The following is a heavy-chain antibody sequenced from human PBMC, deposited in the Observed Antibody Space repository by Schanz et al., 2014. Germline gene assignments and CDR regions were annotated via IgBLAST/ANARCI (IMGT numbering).Heavy chain of an antibody. J-gene: IGHJ4*02. D-gene: IGHD1-1*01. CDR1: GFTFRSYG. Sequence: VQLVESGGGVVQPGRSLRLSCAASGFTFRSYGMHWVRQAPGKGLEWVSGISGSGGSTYDADSVKGRFTISRDNSKNTLYLQMNGLRAEDTAVFYCARDGAELYYFDDWGQGTLVTVSS. CDR3: ARDGAELYYFDD. V-gene: IGHV3-23*04. CDR2: ISGSGGST.